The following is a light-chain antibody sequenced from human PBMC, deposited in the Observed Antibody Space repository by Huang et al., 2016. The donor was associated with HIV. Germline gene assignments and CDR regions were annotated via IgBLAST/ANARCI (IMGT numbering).Light chain of an antibody. J-gene: IGKJ2*01. CDR3: QQYGSSPYT. CDR1: QSVSSSY. V-gene: IGKV3-20*01. Sequence: EIVLTQSPGTLSLSPGERATLPCRASQSVSSSYLTWYQQIPGQVPRLLIYAASTRATGIPARFSGSESGTDVTLTISRLEPEDFAVYYCQQYGSSPYTFGQGTKLEIK. CDR2: AAS.